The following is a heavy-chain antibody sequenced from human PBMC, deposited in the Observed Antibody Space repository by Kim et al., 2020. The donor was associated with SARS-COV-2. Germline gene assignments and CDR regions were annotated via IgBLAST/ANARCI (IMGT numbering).Heavy chain of an antibody. CDR3: ARVRTREIYDFWSGYYTSWFDP. D-gene: IGHD3-3*01. J-gene: IGHJ5*02. V-gene: IGHV4-30-4*01. CDR2: IYYSGST. CDR1: GGSISSGDYY. Sequence: SETLSLTCTVSGGSISSGDYYWSWIRQPPGKGLEWIGYIYYSGSTYYNPSLKSRVTISVDTSKNQFSLKLSSVTAADTAVYYCARVRTREIYDFWSGYYTSWFDPWGQGTLVTVSS.